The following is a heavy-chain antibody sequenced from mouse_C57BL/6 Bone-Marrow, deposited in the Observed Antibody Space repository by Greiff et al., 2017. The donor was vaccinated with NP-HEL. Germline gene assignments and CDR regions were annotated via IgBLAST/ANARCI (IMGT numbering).Heavy chain of an antibody. CDR2: ISSGCDYF. CDR3: TRTINNWYFDV. Sequence: EVMLVESGEGLVKPGGSLKLSCAASGFTFSSYAMSWVRQTPEKRLEWVAYISSGCDYFYYADTVKGRFTISRDNARNTLYLQMSSLKSEDTAMYYCTRTINNWYFDVWGTGTTVTVSS. CDR1: GFTFSSYA. V-gene: IGHV5-9-1*02. J-gene: IGHJ1*03.